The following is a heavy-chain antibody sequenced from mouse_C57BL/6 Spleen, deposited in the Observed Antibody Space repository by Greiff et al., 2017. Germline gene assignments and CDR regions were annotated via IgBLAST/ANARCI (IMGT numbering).Heavy chain of an antibody. V-gene: IGHV1-55*01. D-gene: IGHD1-3*01. Sequence: VQLQQPGAELVKPGASVKMSCKASGYTFTSYWITWVTQRPGQGLVWIGDIFPGSGSTNYNEKFKSKATLTVDTSSSTAYMQLSSLTSEDSAVYYCARLDNYDGFAYWGQGTLVTVSA. CDR3: ARLDNYDGFAY. CDR2: IFPGSGST. CDR1: GYTFTSYW. J-gene: IGHJ3*01.